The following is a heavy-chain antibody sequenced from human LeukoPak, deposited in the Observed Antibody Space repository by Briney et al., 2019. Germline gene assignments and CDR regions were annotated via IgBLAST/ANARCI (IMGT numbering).Heavy chain of an antibody. CDR1: GFTFSSYA. Sequence: GRSLRLSCAASGFTFSSYAMHWVRQAPGKGLEWVAVISYDGSNKYYADSVKGRFTISRDNAKNSLYLQMNSLRAEDTAVYYCAKLLGEAGGPWGQGTLVTVSS. CDR3: AKLLGEAGGP. V-gene: IGHV3-30-3*02. CDR2: ISYDGSNK. D-gene: IGHD3-10*01. J-gene: IGHJ5*02.